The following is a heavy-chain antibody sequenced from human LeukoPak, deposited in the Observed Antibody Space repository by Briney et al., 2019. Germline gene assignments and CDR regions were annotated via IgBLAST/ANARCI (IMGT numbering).Heavy chain of an antibody. CDR1: GFTFSNYA. CDR2: IGVNGINT. J-gene: IGHJ3*02. V-gene: IGHV3-23*01. CDR3: AKTWTNAFDI. D-gene: IGHD3/OR15-3a*01. Sequence: GGSLRLSCAPSGFTFSNYAMSWVRQAPGKGLEWVSAIGVNGINTYYADSVKGRFTISRDNSKNTLYLQMNSLRAEDTAVYSCAKTWTNAFDIWGQGTMVTVSS.